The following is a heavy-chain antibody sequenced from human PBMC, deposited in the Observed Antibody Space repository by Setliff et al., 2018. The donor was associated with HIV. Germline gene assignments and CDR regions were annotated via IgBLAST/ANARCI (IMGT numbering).Heavy chain of an antibody. CDR3: ARGTGYIGYDYSFDY. Sequence: SETLSLTCTVSGGSISSYYWSWIRQPPGKGLEWVGYIFTSGSTNYNPSLKSRVPISVDTAKSQFSLNLSSLTAADTAVYYCARGTGYIGYDYSFDYWGQGTLVTVSS. CDR2: IFTSGST. J-gene: IGHJ4*02. CDR1: GGSISSYY. V-gene: IGHV4-4*09. D-gene: IGHD5-12*01.